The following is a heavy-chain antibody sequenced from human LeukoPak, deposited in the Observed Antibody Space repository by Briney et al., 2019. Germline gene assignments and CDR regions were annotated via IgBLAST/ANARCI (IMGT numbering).Heavy chain of an antibody. Sequence: GGSLRLSCAASGFTFSSYGMHWVRQAPGKGLEWVAVIWYDGSNKYYADSVKGRFTISRDNSKNTLYLKMDSLRAEDTAVYYCARGDDSGGMDVWGQGTTVTVSS. V-gene: IGHV3-33*01. CDR3: ARGDDSGGMDV. CDR1: GFTFSSYG. CDR2: IWYDGSNK. J-gene: IGHJ6*02. D-gene: IGHD1-1*01.